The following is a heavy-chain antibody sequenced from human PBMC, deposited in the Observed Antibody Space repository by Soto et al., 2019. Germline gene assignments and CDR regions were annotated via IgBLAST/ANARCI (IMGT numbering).Heavy chain of an antibody. CDR2: MNPHSGNT. D-gene: IGHD2-2*01. Sequence: ASVKVSCKASGYTFTSYGISWVRQAPGQGLEWLGWMNPHSGNTGYGQKFQGRVTMTRNTSTSTAYMELNSLTSEDTAVYFCARHFALAPATPARWFDPWGQGTLVTVSS. CDR1: GYTFTSYG. V-gene: IGHV1-8*02. J-gene: IGHJ5*02. CDR3: ARHFALAPATPARWFDP.